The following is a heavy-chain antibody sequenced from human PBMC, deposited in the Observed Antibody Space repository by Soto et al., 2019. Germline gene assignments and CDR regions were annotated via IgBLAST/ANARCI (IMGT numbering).Heavy chain of an antibody. Sequence: EVQLVESGGGLVQPGRSLRLSCAASGFTFDDYAMHWVRQAPGKGLEWVSGISWNSGSIGYADSVKGRFTISRDNAKNSLYRQVNSLRAEDTALYYCAKGSTFGGVMRFFEIWGQGTMVTVSS. V-gene: IGHV3-9*01. CDR2: ISWNSGSI. CDR3: AKGSTFGGVMRFFEI. J-gene: IGHJ3*02. CDR1: GFTFDDYA. D-gene: IGHD3-16*01.